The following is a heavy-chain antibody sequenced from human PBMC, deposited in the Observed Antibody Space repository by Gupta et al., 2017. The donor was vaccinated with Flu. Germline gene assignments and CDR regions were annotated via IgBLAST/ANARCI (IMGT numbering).Heavy chain of an antibody. V-gene: IGHV3-49*03. J-gene: IGHJ4*02. CDR1: GFTFGDYA. CDR2: IRSKAYGGTT. Sequence: EVQLVESGGGLVQPGRSLRLSCTASGFTFGDYAMSWFRQAPGKGLEWVGFIRSKAYGGTTEYAASVKGRFTISRDDSKSIAYLQMNSLKTEDTAVYYCTRVWAAAAENNFDYWGQGTLVTVSS. D-gene: IGHD2-2*01. CDR3: TRVWAAAAENNFDY.